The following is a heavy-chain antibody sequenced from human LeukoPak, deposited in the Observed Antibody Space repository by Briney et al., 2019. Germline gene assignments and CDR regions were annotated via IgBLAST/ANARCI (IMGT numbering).Heavy chain of an antibody. CDR2: ISAYNGNT. CDR1: GYTFTSYG. D-gene: IGHD1-26*01. V-gene: IGHV1-18*01. Sequence: ASVKVSCKASGYTFTSYGISWVRQAPGQGLEWMGWISAYNGNTNYAQKLQGRVTMTTDTSTSTAYMELRSLRSDDTAVYYCARDSGSYSDYYYHGMDVWGQGTTVTVSS. J-gene: IGHJ6*02. CDR3: ARDSGSYSDYYYHGMDV.